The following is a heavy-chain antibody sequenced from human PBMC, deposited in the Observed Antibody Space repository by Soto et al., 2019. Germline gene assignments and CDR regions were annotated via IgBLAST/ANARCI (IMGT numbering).Heavy chain of an antibody. V-gene: IGHV3-7*01. CDR1: GFSLSDYW. CDR2: IKQDGSDR. CDR3: ARGRGWLHDY. D-gene: IGHD6-19*01. Sequence: VGSLILSCAASGFSLSDYWMNWVRQAPGKGLEWVAIIKQDGSDRYYVDSVKGRFTISRDNAKNSLYLQMSSLRVEDTALYYCARGRGWLHDYWGQGTLVTVSA. J-gene: IGHJ4*02.